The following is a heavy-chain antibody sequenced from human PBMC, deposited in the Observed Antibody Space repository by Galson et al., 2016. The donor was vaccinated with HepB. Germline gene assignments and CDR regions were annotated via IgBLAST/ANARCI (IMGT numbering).Heavy chain of an antibody. D-gene: IGHD2-2*01. V-gene: IGHV1-46*01. CDR3: ARGYCSATDCYARLGLDV. CDR2: INPNGGRT. Sequence: SVKVSCKALGYTFTTYYIHWIRQAPGQGLEWMRIINPNGGRTTFAQRFPGRVTMTRDTSTSTVYIDLSSLRSEDTAVYYCARGYCSATDCYARLGLDVWGQGTTVIVS. J-gene: IGHJ6*02. CDR1: GYTFTTYY.